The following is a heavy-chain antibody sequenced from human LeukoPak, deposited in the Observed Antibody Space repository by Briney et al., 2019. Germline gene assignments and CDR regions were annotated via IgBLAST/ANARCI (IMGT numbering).Heavy chain of an antibody. J-gene: IGHJ4*02. CDR2: INPSGGST. Sequence: ASVTVSFKASGYTFTNYYMHWVRQAPGQGLEWMGIINPSGGSTSYAQKFQGRVTMTRNTSISTAYMELSSLRSEDTAVYYCARKHYYYGSGSYYYWGQGTLVTVSS. D-gene: IGHD3-10*01. CDR1: GYTFTNYY. V-gene: IGHV1-46*01. CDR3: ARKHYYYGSGSYYY.